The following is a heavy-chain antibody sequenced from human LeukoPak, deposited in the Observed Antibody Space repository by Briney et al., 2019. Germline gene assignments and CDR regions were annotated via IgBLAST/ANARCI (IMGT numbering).Heavy chain of an antibody. J-gene: IGHJ4*02. CDR1: GGSFSGYY. CDR2: INHSGST. CDR3: ARAQIYYGGTSQGDY. D-gene: IGHD4-23*01. V-gene: IGHV4-34*01. Sequence: SETLSLTCAVYGGSFSGYYWSWIRQPPGKGLEWIGEINHSGSTNYNPSLKSRVTISVDTSKNQFSLKLSSVTAADTAVYYCARAQIYYGGTSQGDYWGQGTLVTVSA.